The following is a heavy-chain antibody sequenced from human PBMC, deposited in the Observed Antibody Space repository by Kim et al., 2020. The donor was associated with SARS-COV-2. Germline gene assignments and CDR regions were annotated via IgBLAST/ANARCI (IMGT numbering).Heavy chain of an antibody. Sequence: ASVKVSCKASGYTFTSYGISWVRQAPGQGLEWMGWISAYNGNTNYAQKLQGRVTMTTDTSTSTAYMELRSLRSDDTAVYYCARRAPSGYSSSWYPDYWGQGTLVTVSS. J-gene: IGHJ4*02. V-gene: IGHV1-18*01. CDR1: GYTFTSYG. D-gene: IGHD6-13*01. CDR3: ARRAPSGYSSSWYPDY. CDR2: ISAYNGNT.